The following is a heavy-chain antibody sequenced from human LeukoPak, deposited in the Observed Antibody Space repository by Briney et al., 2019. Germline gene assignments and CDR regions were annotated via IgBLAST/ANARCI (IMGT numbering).Heavy chain of an antibody. D-gene: IGHD3-22*01. CDR1: GYTFTAYY. CDR2: INPNSSGT. J-gene: IGHJ4*02. Sequence: GASVKVSCKASGYTFTAYYIHWVRQAPGQGLEWMGWINPNSSGTNYAQKFQGRVTMPRDTSISTAYMALSRLRSDDTAVYFCARRCDTSSYYTYYFDYWGQGTLVTVSS. CDR3: ARRCDTSSYYTYYFDY. V-gene: IGHV1-2*02.